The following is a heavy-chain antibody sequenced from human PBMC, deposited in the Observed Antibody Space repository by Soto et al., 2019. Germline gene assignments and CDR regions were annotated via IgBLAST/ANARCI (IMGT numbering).Heavy chain of an antibody. CDR1: GGSISSGGYY. CDR2: IYYSGTT. Sequence: QVQLQESGPGLVKPSQTLSLTCTVSGGSISSGGYYWYWIRQHPGKGLEWIGYIYYSGTTYYNPSLKSRVTISVATSKNHFSLKLSSVTAADPAVYYCAASCVACGGFNYYGMDVWGQGTTVTVSS. V-gene: IGHV4-31*03. D-gene: IGHD2-21*01. J-gene: IGHJ6*02. CDR3: AASCVACGGFNYYGMDV.